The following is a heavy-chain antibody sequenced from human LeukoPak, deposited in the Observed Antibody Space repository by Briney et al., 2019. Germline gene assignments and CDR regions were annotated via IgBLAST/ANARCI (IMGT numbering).Heavy chain of an antibody. D-gene: IGHD3-10*02. J-gene: IGHJ6*04. CDR3: AELGITMIGGV. V-gene: IGHV3-74*01. CDR1: GFTFSRYW. CDR2: INSDGRST. Sequence: GGSLRLSCVASGFTFSRYWMHWVCQAPGKGLVWVSRINSDGRSTNYADSVKGRFSISRDNAKNSLYLQMNSLRAEDTAVYYCAELGITMIGGVWGKGTTVTISS.